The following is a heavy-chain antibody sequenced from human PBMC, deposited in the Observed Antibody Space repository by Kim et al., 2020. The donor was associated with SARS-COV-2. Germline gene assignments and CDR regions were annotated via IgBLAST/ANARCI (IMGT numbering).Heavy chain of an antibody. D-gene: IGHD7-27*01. V-gene: IGHV5-51*01. CDR3: ASTTLELGMYDY. Sequence: RYSPSFQGQVTISADKSISTAYLQWSSLKASDTAMYYCASTTLELGMYDYWGQGTLVTVSS. J-gene: IGHJ4*02.